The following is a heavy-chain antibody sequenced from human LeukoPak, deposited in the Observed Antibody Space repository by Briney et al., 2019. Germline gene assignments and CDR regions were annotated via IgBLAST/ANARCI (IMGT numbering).Heavy chain of an antibody. CDR1: GFTFTTYA. D-gene: IGHD1/OR15-1a*01. Sequence: QPGGSLRLSCAASGFTFTTYAMSWVRQAPGKGLEWLSTVSDSGANTYYADSVKGRFTISRDNSRNTVCLRMNSLSAEDTAVYYCAKSHSVEQRGYFDYWGQGTLVTVSS. CDR3: AKSHSVEQRGYFDY. V-gene: IGHV3-23*01. J-gene: IGHJ4*02. CDR2: VSDSGANT.